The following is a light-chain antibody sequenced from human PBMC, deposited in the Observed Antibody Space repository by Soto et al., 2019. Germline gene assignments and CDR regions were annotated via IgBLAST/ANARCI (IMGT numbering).Light chain of an antibody. CDR2: AAS. Sequence: DMEMTQSPSSLSASVGDRVTITCRASQSISNYLNWYQHKPGQVPRVLIYAASSLQSGVPTRFSGSGSGTDFTLTINSLQPEDFATYYCQQSYGTPLTFVGGTKIEIK. CDR3: QQSYGTPLT. CDR1: QSISNY. J-gene: IGKJ4*01. V-gene: IGKV1-39*01.